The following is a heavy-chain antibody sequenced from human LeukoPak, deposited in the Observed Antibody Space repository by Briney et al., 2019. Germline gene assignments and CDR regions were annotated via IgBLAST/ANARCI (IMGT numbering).Heavy chain of an antibody. D-gene: IGHD3-22*01. J-gene: IGHJ4*02. CDR1: GGSFSGYY. CDR2: INHSGST. CDR3: ARGAPKRGDYYYDSSGYPLLLDY. Sequence: SETLSLTCAVYGGSFSGYYWSWIRRPPGKGLEWIGEINHSGSTNYNPSLKSRVAISVDTSKNQFSLKLSSVTAADTAVYYCARGAPKRGDYYYDSSGYPLLLDYWGQGTLVTVSS. V-gene: IGHV4-34*01.